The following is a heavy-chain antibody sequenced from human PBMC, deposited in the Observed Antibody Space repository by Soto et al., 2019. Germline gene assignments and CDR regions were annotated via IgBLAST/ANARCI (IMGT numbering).Heavy chain of an antibody. CDR2: IIPILGIA. V-gene: IGHV1-69*02. J-gene: IGHJ1*01. CDR1: GGTFSSYT. Sequence: QVQLVQSGAEVKKPGSSVKVSCKASGGTFSSYTISWVRQAPGQGLEWMGRIIPILGIANYAQKFQGRVTITADKSTSTAYIELSSLRSEDTAVYYCASPRAVEMATIPYAEYFQHWGQGTLVTVSS. D-gene: IGHD5-12*01. CDR3: ASPRAVEMATIPYAEYFQH.